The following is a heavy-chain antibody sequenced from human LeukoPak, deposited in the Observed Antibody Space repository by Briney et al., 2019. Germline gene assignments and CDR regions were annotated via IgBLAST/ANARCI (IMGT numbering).Heavy chain of an antibody. CDR3: ARLGLAYYYGSGSYYNYFDY. CDR2: INPNSGGT. CDR1: GYTFTGYY. V-gene: IGHV1-2*02. D-gene: IGHD3-10*01. J-gene: IGHJ4*02. Sequence: ASVKVSCTASGYTFTGYYMHWVRRAPGQGLEWMGWINPNSGGTNYAQKFQGRVTMIRDTSISTAYMELSRLRSDDTAVYYCARLGLAYYYGSGSYYNYFDYWGQGTLVTVSS.